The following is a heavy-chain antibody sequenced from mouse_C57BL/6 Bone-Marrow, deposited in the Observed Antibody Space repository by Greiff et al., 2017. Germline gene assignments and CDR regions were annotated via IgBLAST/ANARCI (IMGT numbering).Heavy chain of an antibody. CDR2: ISGGGGNT. CDR3: SRQVTTVLATKYFDV. V-gene: IGHV5-9*01. Sequence: EVKLVESGGGLVKPGGSLKLSCAASGFTFSSYTMSWVRQTPEKRLQWVAAISGGGGNTYYPDSVKGRFTISRDNDKNILYLQMSRLRSEDTALYDCSRQVTTVLATKYFDVWGTGTTVTVSS. CDR1: GFTFSSYT. D-gene: IGHD1-1*01. J-gene: IGHJ1*03.